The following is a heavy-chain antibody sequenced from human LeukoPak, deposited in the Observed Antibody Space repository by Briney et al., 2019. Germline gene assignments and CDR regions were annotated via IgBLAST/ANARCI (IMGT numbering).Heavy chain of an antibody. CDR3: ARSPTRGNWFDP. CDR1: GGSISSGSYY. D-gene: IGHD3-10*01. Sequence: SETLSLTCTVSGGSISSGSYYWSWIRQPAGKGLEWIGRIDSSGNTNYNPSLKSRITMSIDTSNNQFSLKLTSVTAADTAVYYCARSPTRGNWFDPWGQGTLVTVSS. V-gene: IGHV4-61*02. CDR2: IDSSGNT. J-gene: IGHJ5*02.